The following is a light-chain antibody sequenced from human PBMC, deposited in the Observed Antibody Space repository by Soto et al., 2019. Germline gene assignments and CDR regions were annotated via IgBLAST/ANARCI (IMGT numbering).Light chain of an antibody. Sequence: QSALSQPRSVSGSPGQSVTISCTGTSSDVGNYDYVSWYLQHPDKAPKLLLYDVTKRHSGVPDRFSGSKSGNTASLSISGLQAEDEADYYCCSYAGTYTYVFGSGTKLTVL. CDR2: DVT. CDR3: CSYAGTYTYV. CDR1: SSDVGNYDY. J-gene: IGLJ1*01. V-gene: IGLV2-11*01.